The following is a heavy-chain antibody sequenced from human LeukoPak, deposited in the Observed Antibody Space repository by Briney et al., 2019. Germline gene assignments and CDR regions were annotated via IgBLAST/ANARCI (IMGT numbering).Heavy chain of an antibody. CDR2: IYTSGST. CDR3: ARLHYYDSSGYYPNYYYGMDV. CDR1: GGSTSSYY. D-gene: IGHD3-22*01. Sequence: PSETLSLTCTVSGGSTSSYYWSWIRQPAGKGLEWIGRIYTSGSTNYNPSLKSRVTMSVDTSKNQFSLKLSSVTAADTAVYYCARLHYYDSSGYYPNYYYGMDVWGQGTTVTVSS. J-gene: IGHJ6*02. V-gene: IGHV4-4*07.